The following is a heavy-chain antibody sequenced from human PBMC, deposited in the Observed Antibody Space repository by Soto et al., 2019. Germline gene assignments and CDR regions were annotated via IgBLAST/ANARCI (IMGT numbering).Heavy chain of an antibody. J-gene: IGHJ4*02. CDR2: INPNSGGT. D-gene: IGHD6-13*01. V-gene: IGHV1-2*04. Sequence: ASVKVSCKASGYTFTGYYVHWVRQAPGQGLEWMGWINPNSGGTNYAQKFQGWVTMTRDTSISTAYMELSRLRSDDTAVYYCVLFAAAGTHPIDYWGQGTLVTVSS. CDR1: GYTFTGYY. CDR3: VLFAAAGTHPIDY.